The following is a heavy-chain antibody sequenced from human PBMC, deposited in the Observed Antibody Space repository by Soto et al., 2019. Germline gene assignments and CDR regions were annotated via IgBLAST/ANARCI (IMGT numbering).Heavy chain of an antibody. Sequence: GGSLRLSCAASGFTFISYSMNWVRQAPGKGLEWVSSISSSSSYIYYADSVKGRFTISRDNAKNSLYLQMNSLRAEDTAVYYCAREDGDGYNYYFDYWGQGTLVTVSS. CDR2: ISSSSSYI. J-gene: IGHJ4*02. D-gene: IGHD1-1*01. CDR1: GFTFISYS. V-gene: IGHV3-21*01. CDR3: AREDGDGYNYYFDY.